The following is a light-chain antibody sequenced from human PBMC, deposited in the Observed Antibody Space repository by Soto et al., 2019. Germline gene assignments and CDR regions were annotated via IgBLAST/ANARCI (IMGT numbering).Light chain of an antibody. CDR3: MQTLQTWT. CDR1: QSLLYSNAYNY. CDR2: LGS. V-gene: IGKV2-28*01. Sequence: EIVMTQSPLSLPVTPGEPASISCRSSQSLLYSNAYNYLEWYLQKPGQSPQLLIYLGSNRASGVPDRFSGSGSGTDFTLKISRVEAEDVGVYYCMQTLQTWTFGQGTKVEIK. J-gene: IGKJ1*01.